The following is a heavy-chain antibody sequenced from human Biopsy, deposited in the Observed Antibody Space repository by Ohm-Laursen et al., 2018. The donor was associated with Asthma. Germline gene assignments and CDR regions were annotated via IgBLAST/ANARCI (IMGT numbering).Heavy chain of an antibody. CDR2: ITTDDVHK. CDR1: GFAFNRFD. V-gene: IGHV3-33*08. J-gene: IGHJ4*02. Sequence: SSLRLSCAASGFAFNRFDMHWVRQAPGEGLEWLALITTDDVHKYNGESVRGRFSISRGNSKRTVYLHMAGLTVADTAVYFCARGEDPRPVADHLDIWGQGARVIVSS. D-gene: IGHD6-6*01. CDR3: ARGEDPRPVADHLDI.